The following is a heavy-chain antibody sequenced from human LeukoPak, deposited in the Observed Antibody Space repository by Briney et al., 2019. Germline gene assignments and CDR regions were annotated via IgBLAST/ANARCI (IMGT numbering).Heavy chain of an antibody. D-gene: IGHD2-15*01. J-gene: IGHJ4*02. V-gene: IGHV3-23*01. CDR3: AKESCSGGSCYYFDY. CDR1: GFTFSSYA. Sequence: PGGSLRLSCAASGFTFSSYAMSWVRQAPGKGLEWVSTTSGSGGSTYYADSVKGRFTISRDNSKNTLYLQMNSLRAEDTSVYYCAKESCSGGSCYYFDYWGQGTLVTVSS. CDR2: TSGSGGST.